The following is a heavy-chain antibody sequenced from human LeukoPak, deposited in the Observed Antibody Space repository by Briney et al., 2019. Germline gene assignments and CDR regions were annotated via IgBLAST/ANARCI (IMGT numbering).Heavy chain of an antibody. Sequence: GGPLRLSCAASGFTFSSYSMNWVRQAPGKGLEWVSSISSSSSYIYYADSVKGRCTISRDNAKKSLYLQMNSLRAEDTAVYYCARDQGVYCSGGSCTAFDIWGQGTMVTVSS. J-gene: IGHJ3*02. CDR1: GFTFSSYS. V-gene: IGHV3-21*01. D-gene: IGHD2-15*01. CDR3: ARDQGVYCSGGSCTAFDI. CDR2: ISSSSSYI.